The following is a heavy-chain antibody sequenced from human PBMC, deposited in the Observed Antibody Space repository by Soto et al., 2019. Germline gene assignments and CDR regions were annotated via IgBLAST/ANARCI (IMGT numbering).Heavy chain of an antibody. V-gene: IGHV3-48*03. CDR2: ISSSGSTI. CDR3: ARVPITSY. J-gene: IGHJ4*02. D-gene: IGHD1-20*01. Sequence: GESLKISCAASGFTFSSYGMNWVRQAPGKGLEWVSYISSSGSTIYYADSVKGRFTISRDNAKNSLYLQMNSLRAEDTAVYYCARVPITSYWGQGTLVTVSS. CDR1: GFTFSSYG.